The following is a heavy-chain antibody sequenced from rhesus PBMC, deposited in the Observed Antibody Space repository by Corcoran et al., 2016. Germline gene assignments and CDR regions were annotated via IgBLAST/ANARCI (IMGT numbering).Heavy chain of an antibody. Sequence: QLQLQESGPGLVKPSETLSLTCAVSGGSISSSNGWSWIRQSPGKGLEWIGGFYGSGGSTEYNPSLKSRVTISKDTSKNQFSLKLSSVTAADAAVYYCARRYSSGWYYYFDYWGQGVLVTVSS. V-gene: IGHV4-93*01. CDR2: FYGSGGST. D-gene: IGHD6-31*01. CDR3: ARRYSSGWYYYFDY. J-gene: IGHJ4*01. CDR1: GGSISSSNG.